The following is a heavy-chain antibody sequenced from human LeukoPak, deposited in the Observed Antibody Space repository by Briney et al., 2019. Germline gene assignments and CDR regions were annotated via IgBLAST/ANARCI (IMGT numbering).Heavy chain of an antibody. CDR3: AKDQRGYSGYDCDY. CDR1: EFTFSSYA. CDR2: IRGSGGNT. D-gene: IGHD5-12*01. J-gene: IGHJ4*02. V-gene: IGHV3-23*01. Sequence: GGSLRLSCAASEFTFSSYAMTRVHQAPGKGLEWVSLIRGSGGNTYYADSVKGRFTISRGNSKNTLYLQMNSLGAEDTAVYYCAKDQRGYSGYDCDYWGQGTLVTVSS.